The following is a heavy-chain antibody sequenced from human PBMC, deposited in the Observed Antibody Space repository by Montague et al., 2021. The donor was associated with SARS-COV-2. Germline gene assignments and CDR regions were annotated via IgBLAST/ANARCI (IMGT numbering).Heavy chain of an antibody. J-gene: IGHJ6*03. Sequence: SETLSLTCAVYGGSFSGYYWSWIRQPPGKGLEWIGEINHSGSTNYNPSLKSRVTISVDTSKNQFSLKLSSVTAADTAVYYCARARQDVVVPALGIGAYYYYYYMDDWGKGTPVTVS. D-gene: IGHD2-2*01. V-gene: IGHV4-34*01. CDR1: GGSFSGYY. CDR2: INHSGST. CDR3: ARARQDVVVPALGIGAYYYYYYMDD.